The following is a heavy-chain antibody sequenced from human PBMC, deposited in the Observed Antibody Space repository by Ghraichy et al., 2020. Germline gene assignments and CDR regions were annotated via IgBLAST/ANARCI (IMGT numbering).Heavy chain of an antibody. V-gene: IGHV4-39*01. CDR2: IYYSGST. CDR3: ARGEYCSGGSCYWFDP. CDR1: GGSISSSSYY. Sequence: GSLRLSCTVSGGSISSSSYYWGWIRQPPGKGLEWIGSIYYSGSTYYNPSLKSRVTISVDTSKNQLSLKLNSVTAADTAVYYCARGEYCSGGSCYWFDPWGQGTLVTVSS. D-gene: IGHD2-15*01. J-gene: IGHJ5*02.